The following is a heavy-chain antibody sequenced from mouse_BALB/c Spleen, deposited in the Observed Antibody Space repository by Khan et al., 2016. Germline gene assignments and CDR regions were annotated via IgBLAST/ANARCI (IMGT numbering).Heavy chain of an antibody. J-gene: IGHJ4*01. D-gene: IGHD1-1*01. CDR2: INPNNGGS. CDR1: GYSFTGYY. V-gene: IGHV1-18*01. CDR3: LRDAMDY. Sequence: VQLKESGPDLVKPGASVKISCKASGYSFTGYYMYWVKQSHEKSLEWIGRINPNNGGSYSNQKFKGKAILTVDKSSSTAYMELRSLTSEDSAVYYCLRDAMDYWGQGTSVTVSS.